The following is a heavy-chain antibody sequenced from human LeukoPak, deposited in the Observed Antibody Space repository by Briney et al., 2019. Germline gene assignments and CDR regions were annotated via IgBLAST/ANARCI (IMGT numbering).Heavy chain of an antibody. V-gene: IGHV4-34*01. CDR2: INHSGST. CDR3: ARHGLGYCSSTSCSHYYYYYYMDV. CDR1: GGSFSGYY. Sequence: PSETLSLTCAVYGGSFSGYYWSWIRQPPGKGLEWIGEINHSGSTNYNPSLKSRVTISVDTSKNQFSLKLSSVTAADTAVYYCARHGLGYCSSTSCSHYYYYYYMDVWGKGTTVTISS. D-gene: IGHD2-2*01. J-gene: IGHJ6*03.